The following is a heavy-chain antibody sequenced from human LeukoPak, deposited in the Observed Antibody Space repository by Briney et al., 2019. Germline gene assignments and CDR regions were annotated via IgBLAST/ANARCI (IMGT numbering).Heavy chain of an antibody. V-gene: IGHV4-59*01. D-gene: IGHD3-22*01. CDR1: GGSINIDY. CDR2: IYKTGRI. CDR3: ARVFLPARDYYDSRGGAFDI. J-gene: IGHJ3*02. Sequence: KSSETLSLTCTVSGGSINIDYLNWIRQPPGKGFEWIGYIYKTGRIKYNPSLRSRLTISIDMSNYQSSLTLNSVTAADTAVYYCARVFLPARDYYDSRGGAFDIWGQGTMVTVSS.